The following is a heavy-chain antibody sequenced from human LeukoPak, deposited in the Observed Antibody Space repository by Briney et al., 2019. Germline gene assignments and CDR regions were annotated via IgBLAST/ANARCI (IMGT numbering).Heavy chain of an antibody. J-gene: IGHJ6*02. V-gene: IGHV3-21*01. CDR2: ISSSSSYI. CDR1: GFTFSSYS. D-gene: IGHD3-3*01. Sequence: GGSLRLSCAAFGFTFSSYSMNWVRQAPGKGLEWFSSISSSSSYIYYADSVKGRFTISRDNAKNSLYLQMNSLRAEDTAVYYCARERVKYIMIFGVVNLTLYYYYGMDVWGQGTTVTVSS. CDR3: ARERVKYIMIFGVVNLTLYYYYGMDV.